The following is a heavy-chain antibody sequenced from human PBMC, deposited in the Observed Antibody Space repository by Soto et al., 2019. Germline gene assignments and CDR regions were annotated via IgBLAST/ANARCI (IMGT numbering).Heavy chain of an antibody. Sequence: GESLKISCKSSGYSFTSYWISWVRQMPGKGLGWMGRIDPSDSYTNYSPSFQGHVTISADKSISTAYLQWSSLKASDTAMYYCASHPATVTTHYYYYYGMDVWGQGTTVTVSS. CDR3: ASHPATVTTHYYYYYGMDV. D-gene: IGHD4-4*01. CDR1: GYSFTSYW. J-gene: IGHJ6*02. V-gene: IGHV5-10-1*01. CDR2: IDPSDSYT.